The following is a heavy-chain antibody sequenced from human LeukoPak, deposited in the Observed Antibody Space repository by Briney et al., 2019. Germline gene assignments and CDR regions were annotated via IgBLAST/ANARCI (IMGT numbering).Heavy chain of an antibody. D-gene: IGHD3-22*01. Sequence: GGSLRLSCAASGFIFNSYGMHWVRQAPGKGLEWVSAISGSGGSTYYADSVEGRFTISRDNSKNTLYLQMNSLRAEDTAVYYCAKGFTMIVVVSYGDAFDIWGQGTMVTVSS. V-gene: IGHV3-23*01. J-gene: IGHJ3*02. CDR1: GFIFNSYG. CDR2: ISGSGGST. CDR3: AKGFTMIVVVSYGDAFDI.